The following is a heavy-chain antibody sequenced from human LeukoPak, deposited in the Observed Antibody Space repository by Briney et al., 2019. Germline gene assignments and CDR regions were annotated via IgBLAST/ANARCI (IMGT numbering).Heavy chain of an antibody. D-gene: IGHD1-26*01. J-gene: IGHJ4*02. CDR3: ARLKWELRGSGTKPNKYYFDY. CDR2: INHSGGT. V-gene: IGHV4-34*01. CDR1: GGPFSGYY. Sequence: SETLSLTCAVYGGPFSGYYWSWIRQPPGKGLEWIGEINHSGGTNYNPSLKSRVTISVDTSKNQFSLKLSSVTAADTAVYYCARLKWELRGSGTKPNKYYFDYWGQGTLVTVSS.